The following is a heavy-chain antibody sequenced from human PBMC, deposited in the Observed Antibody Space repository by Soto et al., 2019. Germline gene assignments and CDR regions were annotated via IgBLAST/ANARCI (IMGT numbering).Heavy chain of an antibody. J-gene: IGHJ5*02. CDR1: GGSISSGGYY. CDR3: ARGSARVFWFDP. D-gene: IGHD6-6*01. V-gene: IGHV4-31*03. Sequence: QVQLQESGPGLVKPSQTLSLTCTVSGGSISSGGYYWSWIRQHPGKGLEWIGYIYYSGSTYYNPSLKGRVTISVDTSKNQFALELSSVTAADTTVYYCARGSARVFWFDPWGQGTLVTVSS. CDR2: IYYSGST.